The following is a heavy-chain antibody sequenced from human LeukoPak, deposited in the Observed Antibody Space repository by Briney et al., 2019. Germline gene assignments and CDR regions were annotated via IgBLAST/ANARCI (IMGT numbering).Heavy chain of an antibody. D-gene: IGHD3-10*01. V-gene: IGHV3-15*04. Sequence: GGSLRLSCVVSGVSFSDAAMSGGREPPGEGGEWVGHIESRSFGGTTNYAAPVKGRFTISRDDSKNTLYLEMNSLKSEDTAVYYCLAQYYRDYWGQGTLVTVSS. CDR1: GVSFSDAA. J-gene: IGHJ4*02. CDR3: LAQYYRDY. CDR2: IESRSFGGTT.